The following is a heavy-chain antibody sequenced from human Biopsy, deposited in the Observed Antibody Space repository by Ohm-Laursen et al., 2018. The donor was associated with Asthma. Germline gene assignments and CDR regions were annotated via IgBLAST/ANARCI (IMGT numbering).Heavy chain of an antibody. V-gene: IGHV3-74*01. Sequence: SLRLSCAASGLTFSDYWMHWVRQAPGKGLGWVSRVKGGGSRTSYADSVKGRFTISRDNAKNTLYLQMNSLRVEDTAVYYCARDGVVPDAMYYHYYYGLDVWGQGTTVTVSS. CDR1: GLTFSDYW. J-gene: IGHJ6*02. D-gene: IGHD2-2*01. CDR3: ARDGVVPDAMYYHYYYGLDV. CDR2: VKGGGSRT.